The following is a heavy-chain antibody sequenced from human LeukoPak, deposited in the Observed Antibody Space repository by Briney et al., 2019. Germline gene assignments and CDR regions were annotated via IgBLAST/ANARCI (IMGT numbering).Heavy chain of an antibody. J-gene: IGHJ4*02. CDR1: GGSISSYY. D-gene: IGHD3-22*01. V-gene: IGHV4-59*01. CDR3: AREGYFDTSGYFEY. Sequence: SETLSLTCTVSGGSISSYYWSWIRQPPGKGLEWIGYIYYSGSTNYNPSFRSRATISVDKSNNRFSLKLSAVTAADSAIYYCAREGYFDTSGYFEYWGQGILVTVSP. CDR2: IYYSGST.